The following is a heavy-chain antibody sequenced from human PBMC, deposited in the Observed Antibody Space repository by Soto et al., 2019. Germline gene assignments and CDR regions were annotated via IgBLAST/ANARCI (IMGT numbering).Heavy chain of an antibody. D-gene: IGHD3-3*01. Sequence: QVQLVQSGAEVKKPGSSVKVSCKASGGTFSSYAISWVRQAPGQGLEWMGGIIPIFGTANYAQKFQGRVTLTADESTSTANMELSSLRSEDTAVYYCARVRVRFLEWLGSEGWGQGTLVTVSS. CDR3: ARVRVRFLEWLGSEG. V-gene: IGHV1-69*12. CDR2: IIPIFGTA. J-gene: IGHJ4*02. CDR1: GGTFSSYA.